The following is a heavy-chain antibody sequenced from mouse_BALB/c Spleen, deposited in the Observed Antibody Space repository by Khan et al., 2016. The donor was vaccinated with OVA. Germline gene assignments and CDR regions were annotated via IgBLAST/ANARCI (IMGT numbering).Heavy chain of an antibody. CDR1: GYTFTNYG. CDR2: INTYTGEP. CDR3: ARYDYDDYFDS. Sequence: QIQLVQSGPELKKPGETVKISCKASGYTFTNYGMNWVKQAPGKGLKWMGWINTYTGEPTYGDDFKGRFVFSLGTSASTAYLQINNLKNEDTATYFCARYDYDDYFDSWGQGTTLTVSS. J-gene: IGHJ2*01. V-gene: IGHV9-3-1*01. D-gene: IGHD2-4*01.